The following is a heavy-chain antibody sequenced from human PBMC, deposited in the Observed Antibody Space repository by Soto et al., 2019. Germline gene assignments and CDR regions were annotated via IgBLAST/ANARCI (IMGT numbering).Heavy chain of an antibody. CDR3: ARDCAAAGPIDY. Sequence: QVQLVQSGAEVKKPGASVKVSCKASGYTFTSYGISWVRQAPGQGLEWMGWISAYNGNTNYAQKLQGRVTMTTDTSACTAYMELRSLGSDDTDVYYYARDCAAAGPIDYWGQGTLVTVSS. CDR1: GYTFTSYG. V-gene: IGHV1-18*01. CDR2: ISAYNGNT. D-gene: IGHD6-13*01. J-gene: IGHJ4*02.